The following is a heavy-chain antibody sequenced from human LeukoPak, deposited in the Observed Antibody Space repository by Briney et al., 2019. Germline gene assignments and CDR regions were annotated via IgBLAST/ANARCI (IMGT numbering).Heavy chain of an antibody. V-gene: IGHV4-4*07. Sequence: SETLSLTCSVSGGSISSYYWSWIRQPAGKGLEWIGRIYTSGSTNYNPSLKSRVTISVDTSKNQFSLKLSSVTAADTAVYYCARGPGLVTMVRGGMDVWGQGTTVTVSS. CDR2: IYTSGST. CDR3: ARGPGLVTMVRGGMDV. CDR1: GGSISSYY. J-gene: IGHJ6*02. D-gene: IGHD3-10*01.